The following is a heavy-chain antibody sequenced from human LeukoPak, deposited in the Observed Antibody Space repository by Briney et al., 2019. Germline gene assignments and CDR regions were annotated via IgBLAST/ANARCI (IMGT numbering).Heavy chain of an antibody. CDR1: GVSISSSSYY. CDR3: ASGLGSSSGYYYYGMDV. J-gene: IGHJ6*02. D-gene: IGHD6-6*01. CDR2: IYYSGST. Sequence: RSSETLSLTCTVSGVSISSSSYYWGWIRQPPGKGLEWIGSIYYSGSTYYNPSLKSRVTISVDTSKNQFSLKLSSVTAADTAVYYCASGLGSSSGYYYYGMDVWGQGTTVTVSS. V-gene: IGHV4-39*01.